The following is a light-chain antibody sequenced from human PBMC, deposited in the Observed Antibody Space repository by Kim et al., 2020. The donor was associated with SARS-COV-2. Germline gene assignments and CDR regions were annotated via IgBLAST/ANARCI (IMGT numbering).Light chain of an antibody. CDR3: QAWDSSTNVV. CDR2: QDT. CDR1: KLGNKY. J-gene: IGLJ3*02. Sequence: SPGQTGSITCSGHKLGNKYVSWYHQKPGQSPVLVIYQDTKRPSGIPERFSGSNSGNTATLTISGTQTMDEGDYYCQAWDSSTNVVFGGGTQLTVL. V-gene: IGLV3-1*01.